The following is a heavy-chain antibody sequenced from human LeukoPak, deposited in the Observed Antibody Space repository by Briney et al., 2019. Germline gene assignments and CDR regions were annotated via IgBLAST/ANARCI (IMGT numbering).Heavy chain of an antibody. V-gene: IGHV1-69*06. J-gene: IGHJ6*03. D-gene: IGHD3-22*01. CDR3: ARAPPNYYDSIRESYYYYYYMDV. Sequence: GASVKVSCKASGGTFSSYAISWVRQAPGQGLEWMGGIIPIFGTANYAQKFQGRVTITADKSTSTAYMELSSLRSEDTAVYYCARAPPNYYDSIRESYYYYYYMDVWGKGTTVTVSS. CDR2: IIPIFGTA. CDR1: GGTFSSYA.